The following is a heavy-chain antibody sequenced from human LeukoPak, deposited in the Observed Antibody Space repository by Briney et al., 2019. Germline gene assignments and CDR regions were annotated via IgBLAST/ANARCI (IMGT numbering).Heavy chain of an antibody. J-gene: IGHJ4*02. D-gene: IGHD3-10*01. CDR1: GFTFSSYG. CDR2: ISYDGSDK. CDR3: AKDLAPIPSSGNYLRN. V-gene: IGHV3-30*18. Sequence: PGRSLRLSCAASGFTFSSYGMHWVRQAPGKGLEWVAVISYDGSDKNYADSVRGRFTISRDNSKNTLYLQMNSLRAEDTAFYFCAKDLAPIPSSGNYLRNWGQGTLVTVSS.